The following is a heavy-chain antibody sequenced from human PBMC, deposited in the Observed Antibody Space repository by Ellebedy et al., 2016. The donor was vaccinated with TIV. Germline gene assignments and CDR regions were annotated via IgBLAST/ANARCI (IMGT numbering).Heavy chain of an antibody. CDR1: SYSIGSGYY. CDR3: ARDRGVPYTWFDP. D-gene: IGHD2-8*01. Sequence: ESLKISCRVSSYSIGSGYYWGWLRQSPGRGLEWIASIDHSRTTYFNPSFKSRFTISVDTSKNEFSLNLYSLTAADTAVYYCARDRGVPYTWFDPWGQGTLVTVSS. V-gene: IGHV4-38-2*02. CDR2: IDHSRTT. J-gene: IGHJ5*02.